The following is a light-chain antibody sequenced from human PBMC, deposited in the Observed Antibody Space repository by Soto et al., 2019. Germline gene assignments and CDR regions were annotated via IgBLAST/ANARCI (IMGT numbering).Light chain of an antibody. V-gene: IGKV1-9*01. Sequence: IQLTQSPSSLSESVGARVTITCRASQAINPYLAWYQQKPGKAPKLLIFDASTLQSGVPSRFSGSGSGTDFTLAINSLQPEDFAAYYCQQLKSYPFTFGGGTKVEFK. CDR3: QQLKSYPFT. J-gene: IGKJ4*01. CDR1: QAINPY. CDR2: DAS.